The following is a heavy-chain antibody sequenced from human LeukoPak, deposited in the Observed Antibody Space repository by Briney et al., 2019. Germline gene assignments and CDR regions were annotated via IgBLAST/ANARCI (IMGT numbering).Heavy chain of an antibody. Sequence: SETLSLTCAVYGGSFSGYYWSWIRQPPGKGLEWIGEINHSGSTNYNPSLKSRVTISVDTSKNQFSLKLSSVTAADTAVYYCAWSGLEDSYYYGMDVWGQGTTVTVSS. CDR1: GGSFSGYY. D-gene: IGHD6-6*01. J-gene: IGHJ6*02. CDR2: INHSGST. V-gene: IGHV4-34*01. CDR3: AWSGLEDSYYYGMDV.